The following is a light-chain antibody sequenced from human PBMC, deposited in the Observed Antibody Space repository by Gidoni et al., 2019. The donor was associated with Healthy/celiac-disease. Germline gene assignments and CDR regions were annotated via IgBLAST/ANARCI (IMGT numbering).Light chain of an antibody. V-gene: IGKV2-30*01. CDR1: QSLVNTDGNTF. J-gene: IGKJ1*01. CDR2: RVS. CDR3: MQGARWPPT. Sequence: DVVLTQSPLSLPVTLGQPASIPCRSSQSLVNTDGNTFLIWVQQRPGQAPRRLIYRVSNRDSGVPDRFSGSGAGTDFTLTISRVEAEDVGVYYCMQGARWPPTCGQGTQVEIK.